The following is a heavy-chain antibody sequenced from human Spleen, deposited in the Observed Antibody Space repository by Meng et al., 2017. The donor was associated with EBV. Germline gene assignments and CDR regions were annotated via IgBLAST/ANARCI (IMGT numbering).Heavy chain of an antibody. CDR3: ARAQVRGVSAFDY. Sequence: QGELEESDPGLVQPSETLSSTRRVSGGSVSSGSHYWGWIRQPPGKGLEWIAYMYYSGNTNYNPSLRSRVTISVDTSKNQFSLKLKSVTAADTAVYYCARAQVRGVSAFDYWGQGTLVTVSS. D-gene: IGHD3-10*01. J-gene: IGHJ4*02. V-gene: IGHV4-61*01. CDR1: GGSVSSGSHY. CDR2: MYYSGNT.